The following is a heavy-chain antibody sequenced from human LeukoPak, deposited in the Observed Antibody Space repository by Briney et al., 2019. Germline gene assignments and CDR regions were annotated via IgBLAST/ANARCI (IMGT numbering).Heavy chain of an antibody. CDR2: IYTSGST. J-gene: IGHJ4*02. CDR1: GGSISSGSYY. V-gene: IGHV4-61*02. CDR3: ASAAN. D-gene: IGHD6-25*01. Sequence: SETLSLTCTVSGGSISSGSYYWSWIRQPAGKGLEWIGRIYTSGSTNYNPSLKSRVTISVDTSKNQFSLKLSSVTAADTAVYYCASAANWGQGTLVTVSS.